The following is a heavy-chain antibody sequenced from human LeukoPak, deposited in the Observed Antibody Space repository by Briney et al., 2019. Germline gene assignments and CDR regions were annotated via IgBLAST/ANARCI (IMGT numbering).Heavy chain of an antibody. D-gene: IGHD3-22*01. V-gene: IGHV4-34*01. CDR3: AGLVGRYSSGLYYYYFDY. J-gene: IGHJ4*02. CDR2: MYLSGTT. Sequence: PSETLSLTCTVSGGSISRYHWSWIRQPPGKGLEWIGEMYLSGTTHSNPSVKSRVTISIDKSKNQFFLNLSSVTAADTAVYYCAGLVGRYSSGLYYYYFDYWGQGTLVTVSS. CDR1: GGSISRYH.